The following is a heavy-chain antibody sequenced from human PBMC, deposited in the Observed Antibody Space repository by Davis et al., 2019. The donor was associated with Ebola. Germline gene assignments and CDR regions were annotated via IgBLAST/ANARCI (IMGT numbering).Heavy chain of an antibody. D-gene: IGHD2-8*01. CDR1: VYTFTSPG. CDR3: ARDCTNGVCYIDY. V-gene: IGHV1-18*01. Sequence: SVNVSCKASVYTFTSPGLSRVRHAPEQGPESMGRISAYNGNINHAQKRQGRVTMTKDTSTSTAYMELRSLRSDDTAVYYCARDCTNGVCYIDYWGQGTLVTVSS. J-gene: IGHJ4*02. CDR2: ISAYNGNI.